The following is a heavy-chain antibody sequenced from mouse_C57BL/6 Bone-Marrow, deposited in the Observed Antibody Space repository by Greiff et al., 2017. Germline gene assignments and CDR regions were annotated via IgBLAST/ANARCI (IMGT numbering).Heavy chain of an antibody. V-gene: IGHV1-74*01. J-gene: IGHJ2*01. CDR2: IHPSDSDT. CDR3: AISDFDD. CDR1: GYTFTSYW. Sequence: QVQLQQPGAELVKPGASVKVSCTASGYTFTSYWMHWVKQRPGQGLEWIGRIHPSDSDTNYTQKFKGKATLTVDKYSSTADMQLSSLTSEDSAVYYCAISDFDDWGQGTTLTVSS.